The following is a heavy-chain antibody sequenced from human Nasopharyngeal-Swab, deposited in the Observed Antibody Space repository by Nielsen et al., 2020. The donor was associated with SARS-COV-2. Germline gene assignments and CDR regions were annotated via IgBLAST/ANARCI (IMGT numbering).Heavy chain of an antibody. CDR3: ARDHYGSGSPSMDV. J-gene: IGHJ6*02. Sequence: SETLSLICTVSGGSVSSGSYYWSWIRQPPGKGLEWIGYIYYSGSTNYNPSLKSRVTISVDTSKNQFSLKLSSVTAADTAVYYCARDHYGSGSPSMDVWGQGTTVTVSS. CDR1: GGSVSSGSYY. V-gene: IGHV4-61*01. CDR2: IYYSGST. D-gene: IGHD3-10*01.